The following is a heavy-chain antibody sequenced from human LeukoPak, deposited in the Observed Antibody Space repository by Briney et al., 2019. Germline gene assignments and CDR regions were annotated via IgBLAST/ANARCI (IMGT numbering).Heavy chain of an antibody. V-gene: IGHV1-2*02. CDR3: ASVYGSGSPSLGYFDY. J-gene: IGHJ4*02. Sequence: ASVKVSCKASGYTFTGYYMHWVRQAPGQGLEWMRWINPNSGGTNYAQKFQGRVTMTRDTSISTAYMELSRLRSDDTAVYYCASVYGSGSPSLGYFDYWGQGTLVTVSS. CDR2: INPNSGGT. CDR1: GYTFTGYY. D-gene: IGHD3-10*01.